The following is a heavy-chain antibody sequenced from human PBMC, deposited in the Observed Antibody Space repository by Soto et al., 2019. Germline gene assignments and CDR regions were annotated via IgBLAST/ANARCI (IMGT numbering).Heavy chain of an antibody. J-gene: IGHJ4*02. V-gene: IGHV4-39*01. CDR3: ARKEGGSYLLDY. D-gene: IGHD1-26*01. Sequence: QLQLQESGPGLVKPSETLSLTCTVSGGSISSSSYYWGWIRQPPGKGLEWIGSIYYSGSTYYNPSLKSRVTISVDTSKNQFSLKLSSVTAADTAVYYCARKEGGSYLLDYWGQGTLVTVSS. CDR1: GGSISSSSYY. CDR2: IYYSGST.